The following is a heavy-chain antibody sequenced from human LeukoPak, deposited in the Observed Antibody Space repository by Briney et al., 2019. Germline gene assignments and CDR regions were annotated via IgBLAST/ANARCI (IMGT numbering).Heavy chain of an antibody. J-gene: IGHJ4*02. D-gene: IGHD1-26*01. CDR1: GGSISTSNYY. CDR2: IYTSGST. Sequence: SETLSLTCTVSGGSISTSNYYWSWIRQPAGKGLEWIGRIYTSGSTNYNPSLKSRVTISVDTSKNQFSLKLSSVTAADTAVYYCARDPAGATGDVDYWGQGTLVTVSS. V-gene: IGHV4-61*02. CDR3: ARDPAGATGDVDY.